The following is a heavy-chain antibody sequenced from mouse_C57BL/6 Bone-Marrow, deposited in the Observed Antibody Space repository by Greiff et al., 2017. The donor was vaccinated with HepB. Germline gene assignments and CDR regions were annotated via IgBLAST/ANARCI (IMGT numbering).Heavy chain of an antibody. CDR1: GYTFTDYY. V-gene: IGHV1-76*01. J-gene: IGHJ3*01. CDR3: ARYYGSSYVNWFAY. CDR2: IYPGSGNT. D-gene: IGHD1-1*01. Sequence: QVQLQQSGAELVRPGASVKLSCKASGYTFTDYYINWVKQRPGQGLEWIARIYPGSGNTYYNEKFKGKATLTAEKSSSTAYMQLSSLTSEDSAVYFCARYYGSSYVNWFAYWGQGTLVTVSA.